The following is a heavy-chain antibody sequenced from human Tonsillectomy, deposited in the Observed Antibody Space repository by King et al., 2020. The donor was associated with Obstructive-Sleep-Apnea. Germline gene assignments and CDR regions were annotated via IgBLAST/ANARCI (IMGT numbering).Heavy chain of an antibody. D-gene: IGHD6-13*01. J-gene: IGHJ3*02. CDR2: IVSGGNT. Sequence: VQLVESGGDLVQPGGSLRLSCAASRFTFSNYAMSWVRQAPGVGLEWVSTIVSGGNTYHADSVKGRFPISRDNSKNTLYLQMNSLRDEDTAVYYCAKDPGGAAAGADAFDIWGQGTMVIVSS. CDR3: AKDPGGAAAGADAFDI. CDR1: RFTFSNYA. V-gene: IGHV3-23*04.